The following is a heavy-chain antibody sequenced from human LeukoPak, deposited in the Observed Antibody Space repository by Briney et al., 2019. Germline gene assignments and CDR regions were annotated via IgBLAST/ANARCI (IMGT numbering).Heavy chain of an antibody. J-gene: IGHJ4*02. Sequence: GGSLRLSCAASGFTFSNTYMSWVRQAPGKGLEWVSIIYSDGSTYYADSVKGRFTISRDNSKNTLNLQMNSLRVEDTAVYHCASAQWLATFDYWGQGTLVTVSS. CDR2: IYSDGST. CDR3: ASAQWLATFDY. D-gene: IGHD6-19*01. V-gene: IGHV3-66*01. CDR1: GFTFSNTY.